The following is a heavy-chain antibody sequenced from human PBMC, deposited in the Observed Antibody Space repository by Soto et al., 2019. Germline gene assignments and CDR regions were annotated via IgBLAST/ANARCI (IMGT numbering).Heavy chain of an antibody. J-gene: IGHJ6*02. D-gene: IGHD5-18*01. Sequence: QVQLVQSGAEVKKPGSSVKVSCKASGGTFSSYAISWVRQAPGQGLEWMGGIIPIFGTANYAQKFQGRVTITADESTSTAYMELSSLRSEDPAVYYCARDPRWDTDMVPYGMDVWCQGTTVTVSS. CDR1: GGTFSSYA. CDR2: IIPIFGTA. V-gene: IGHV1-69*01. CDR3: ARDPRWDTDMVPYGMDV.